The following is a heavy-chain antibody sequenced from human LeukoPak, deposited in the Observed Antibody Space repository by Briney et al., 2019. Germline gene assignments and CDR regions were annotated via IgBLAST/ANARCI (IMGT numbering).Heavy chain of an antibody. J-gene: IGHJ4*02. CDR1: GYTFTGYY. Sequence: ASVKVSCKASGYTFTGYYMHWVRQAPGQGLEWMGWINPNSGGTNYAQKFQGRVTMTRDTSISTAYMELSRLRSDDTAVYYCAIDGGDDSRDPFYWGQGTLVIVSS. V-gene: IGHV1-2*02. CDR3: AIDGGDDSRDPFY. CDR2: INPNSGGT. D-gene: IGHD3-22*01.